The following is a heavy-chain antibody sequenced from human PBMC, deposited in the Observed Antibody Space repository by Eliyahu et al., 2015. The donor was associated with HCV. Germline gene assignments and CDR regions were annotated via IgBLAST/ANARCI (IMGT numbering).Heavy chain of an antibody. CDR3: ARHWIVAVTMTALWFDP. J-gene: IGHJ5*02. D-gene: IGHD3-22*01. Sequence: WIGSIYYSGSTYYNPSLKSRVTISVDTSKNQFSLKLSSVTAADTAVYYCARHWIVAVTMTALWFDPWGQGTLVTVSS. CDR2: IYYSGST. V-gene: IGHV4-39*01.